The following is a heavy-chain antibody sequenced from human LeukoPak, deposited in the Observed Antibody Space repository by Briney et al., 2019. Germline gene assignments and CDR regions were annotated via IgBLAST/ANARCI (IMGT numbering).Heavy chain of an antibody. Sequence: ASVKVSCKASGYTFIDYHMHWVRQAPGHGLEWMGYINPNSGGTNYAQKFQGRVTMTRDTSIGTAYMVLSRLTSDDTAVYYCARTILTTYYNYPLEIWGQGTLVTASS. CDR2: INPNSGGT. D-gene: IGHD3-9*01. J-gene: IGHJ4*02. CDR1: GYTFIDYH. CDR3: ARTILTTYYNYPLEI. V-gene: IGHV1-2*02.